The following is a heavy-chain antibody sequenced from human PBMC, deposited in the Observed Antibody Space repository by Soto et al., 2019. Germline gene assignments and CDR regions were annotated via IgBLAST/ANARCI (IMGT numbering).Heavy chain of an antibody. Sequence: SGPTLVNPTQTLRLTCTSSGFSLSTSGVCVSWNRQPPGQALEWLARIDWDDEKYYSTSLQTRLTVSKDTSKNQVVLTMTNMDPVDTATYYCARTRYIITGPASYFDYWGQGLLVTVSS. V-gene: IGHV2-70*11. J-gene: IGHJ4*02. D-gene: IGHD1-20*01. CDR2: IDWDDEK. CDR3: ARTRYIITGPASYFDY. CDR1: GFSLSTSGVC.